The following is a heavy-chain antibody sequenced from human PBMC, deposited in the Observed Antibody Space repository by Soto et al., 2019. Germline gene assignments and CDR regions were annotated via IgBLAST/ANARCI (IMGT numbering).Heavy chain of an antibody. CDR2: IDPRDSYT. J-gene: IGHJ5*02. Sequence: HGESLKISCTGFGYTFTTFWISWVRQMPGRGLEWMGRIDPRDSYTTYSPSLQGHVTVSVDKSIRTAYLQWGSLKASDTAMYYCARLYCTSSTCDSWFDPWGQGTLVTVSS. CDR1: GYTFTTFW. V-gene: IGHV5-10-1*01. CDR3: ARLYCTSSTCDSWFDP. D-gene: IGHD2-2*01.